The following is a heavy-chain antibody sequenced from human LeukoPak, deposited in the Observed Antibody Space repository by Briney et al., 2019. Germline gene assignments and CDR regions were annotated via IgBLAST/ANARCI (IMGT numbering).Heavy chain of an antibody. CDR2: IWYDGSNK. Sequence: GGSLRLSCAASTFRFSDYNMNWVRQAPGKGLEWVAVIWYDGSNKYYADSVKGRFTISRDNSKNTLYLQMNSLRAEDTAVYYCAKDSYSSGWYSVDAFDIWGQGTMVTVSS. CDR1: TFRFSDYN. J-gene: IGHJ3*02. V-gene: IGHV3-33*06. D-gene: IGHD6-19*01. CDR3: AKDSYSSGWYSVDAFDI.